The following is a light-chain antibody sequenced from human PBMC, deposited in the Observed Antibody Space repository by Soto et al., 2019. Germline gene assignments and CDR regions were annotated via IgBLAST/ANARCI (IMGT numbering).Light chain of an antibody. V-gene: IGLV3-21*02. CDR1: NIGSKS. J-gene: IGLJ1*01. CDR3: QVWDSSSDHRV. Sequence: SYELTQPPSVSVAPGQTARITCGGNNIGSKSVHWYQQKPGRAPVLVVYDDSDRPSGIPERFSGSNSGNTATLTISRVEAGDEADYYCQVWDSSSDHRVFGTGTKLTVL. CDR2: DDS.